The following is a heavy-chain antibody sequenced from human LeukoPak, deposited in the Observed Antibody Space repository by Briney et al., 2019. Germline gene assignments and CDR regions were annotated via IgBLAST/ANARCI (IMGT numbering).Heavy chain of an antibody. CDR1: GGTLSSYA. CDR3: ARDGGGYYDSSGHGAFDI. Sequence: GASVKVSCKASGGTLSSYAISWVRQAPGQGLEWMGGIIPIFGTANYAQKFQGRVTMTRDMSTSTVYMELSSLRSEDTAVYYCARDGGGYYDSSGHGAFDIWGQGTMVTVSS. CDR2: IIPIFGTA. D-gene: IGHD3-22*01. V-gene: IGHV1-69*05. J-gene: IGHJ3*02.